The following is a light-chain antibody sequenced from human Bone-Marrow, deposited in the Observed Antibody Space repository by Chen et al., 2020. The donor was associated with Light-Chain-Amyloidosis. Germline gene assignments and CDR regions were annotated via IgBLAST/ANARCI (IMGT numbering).Light chain of an antibody. Sequence: SYVLTQPYSVSVATGQTATIACGGNNIGSTSVHWYQQTPGQAPLLVVYDDSDRPSGIPERLSGSNSGNTATLTISSVEAGDEADYYCQVWDRSSDRPVFGGGTKLTVL. CDR2: DDS. J-gene: IGLJ3*02. V-gene: IGLV3-21*02. CDR1: NIGSTS. CDR3: QVWDRSSDRPV.